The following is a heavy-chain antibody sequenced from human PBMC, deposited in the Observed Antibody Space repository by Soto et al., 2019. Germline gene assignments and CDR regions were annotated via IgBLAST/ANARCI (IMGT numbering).Heavy chain of an antibody. D-gene: IGHD3-22*01. V-gene: IGHV3-33*01. CDR3: ARDHSSGYYLYYYYGMDV. Sequence: GGSLRLSCAASGFTFSSYGMHGVRQAPGKGLEWVAVIWYDGSNKYYADSVKGRFTISRDNSKNTLYLQMNSLRAEDTAVYYCARDHSSGYYLYYYYGMDVWGQGTTVTVSS. J-gene: IGHJ6*02. CDR2: IWYDGSNK. CDR1: GFTFSSYG.